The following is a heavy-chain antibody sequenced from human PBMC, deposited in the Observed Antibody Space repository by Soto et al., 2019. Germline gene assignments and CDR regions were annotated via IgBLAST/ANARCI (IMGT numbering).Heavy chain of an antibody. CDR2: MNPNSGNT. D-gene: IGHD3-22*01. Sequence: ASVKVSCKASGYTFTSYDINWVRQATGQGLEWMGWMNPNSGNTGYAQKFQGRVTMTRNTSISTAYMELSSLRSEDTAVYYCARGGYYDSSGSRNYYYYGMNVWGQGTTVTVSS. CDR3: ARGGYYDSSGSRNYYYYGMNV. CDR1: GYTFTSYD. J-gene: IGHJ6*02. V-gene: IGHV1-8*01.